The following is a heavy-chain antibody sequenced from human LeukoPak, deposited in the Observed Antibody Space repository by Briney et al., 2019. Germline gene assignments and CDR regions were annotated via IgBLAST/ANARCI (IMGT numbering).Heavy chain of an antibody. D-gene: IGHD3-22*01. CDR3: AGDWGGDYYDSSGYYLKGDY. CDR2: ISAYNGNT. CDR1: GYTFTSYG. J-gene: IGHJ4*02. V-gene: IGHV1-18*01. Sequence: ASVKVSCKASGYTFTSYGISWVRQAPGQGLEWMGWISAYNGNTNYAQKLQGRVTMTTDTSTSTAYMELRSLRSDDTAVYYCAGDWGGDYYDSSGYYLKGDYWGQGTLVTVSS.